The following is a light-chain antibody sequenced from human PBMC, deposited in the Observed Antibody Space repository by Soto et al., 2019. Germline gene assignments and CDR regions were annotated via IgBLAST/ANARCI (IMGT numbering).Light chain of an antibody. Sequence: PGERATLSCRASQSLRSGDLACYQQIPGQAPRLLIYGKSTRATGIPDRFSGSGSGTDLNLTISSLQFEDFAVYYCQKYNNWPITCGQGTRLEIK. V-gene: IGKV3-15*01. CDR1: QSLRSGD. CDR3: QKYNNWPIT. CDR2: GKS. J-gene: IGKJ5*01.